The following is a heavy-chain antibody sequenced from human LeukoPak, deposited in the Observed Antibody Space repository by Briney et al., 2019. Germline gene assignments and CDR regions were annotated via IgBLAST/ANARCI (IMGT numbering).Heavy chain of an antibody. J-gene: IGHJ4*02. CDR2: ISSSGSTI. CDR1: GFTFSDYY. D-gene: IGHD1-26*01. CDR3: ARDRGEGATTNFDY. V-gene: IGHV3-11*04. Sequence: GGSLRLSCAASGFTFSDYYMSWIRQAPGKGLEWVSYISSSGSTIYYADSVKGRFTISRDNAENSLYPQMNSLRAEDTAVYYCARDRGEGATTNFDYWGQGTLVTVSS.